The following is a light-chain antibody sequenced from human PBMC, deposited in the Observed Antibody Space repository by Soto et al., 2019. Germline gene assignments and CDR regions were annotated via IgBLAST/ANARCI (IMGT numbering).Light chain of an antibody. CDR1: KSISGN. CDR2: AAS. V-gene: IGKV1-39*01. CDR3: QQSYSTPPN. Sequence: DIQMTQSPSSLSASVGDRVTITCRASKSISGNLNWYQQKPGKAPKLLIYAASSLQSGVPSRFSGSGSGTDFTLTISSLQPEDFATYYCQQSYSTPPNFGGGTKVEIK. J-gene: IGKJ4*01.